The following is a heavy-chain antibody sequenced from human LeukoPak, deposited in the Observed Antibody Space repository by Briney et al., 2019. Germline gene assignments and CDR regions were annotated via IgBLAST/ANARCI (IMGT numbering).Heavy chain of an antibody. D-gene: IGHD3-22*01. CDR3: ASGGTSVVMALTYYFDT. CDR2: IYHTGST. V-gene: IGHV4-38-2*01. CDR1: GYSISSGYY. Sequence: SETLSLTCAVSGYSISSGYYWGWIRQPPGKGLEWIGSIYHTGSTYYNPSLQSRVTISLDSPKNQFSLKLTSVTAADTAVYYCASGGTSVVMALTYYFDTWGQGTPVTVSS. J-gene: IGHJ4*02.